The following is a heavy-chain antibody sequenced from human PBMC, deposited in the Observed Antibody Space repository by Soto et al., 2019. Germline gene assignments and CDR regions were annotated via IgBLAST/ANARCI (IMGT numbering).Heavy chain of an antibody. CDR1: GGSISSYY. D-gene: IGHD3-10*01. V-gene: IGHV4-59*01. CDR3: ARADTMVRGVSYFDY. Sequence: PSETLSLTCTVSGGSISSYYWSWIRQPPGKGLEWIGYIYYSGSTNYNPSLKSRVTISVDTSKNQFSLKLSSVTAADTAVYYCARADTMVRGVSYFDYWGQGTLVTVSS. CDR2: IYYSGST. J-gene: IGHJ4*02.